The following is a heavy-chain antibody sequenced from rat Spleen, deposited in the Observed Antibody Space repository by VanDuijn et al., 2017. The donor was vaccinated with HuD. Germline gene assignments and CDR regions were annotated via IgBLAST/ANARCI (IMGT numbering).Heavy chain of an antibody. CDR3: ARDRMDYCYYFDY. CDR1: GFSLTGNN. CDR2: MRYDGDT. J-gene: IGHJ2*01. V-gene: IGHV2S30*01. D-gene: IGHD1-6*01. Sequence: QVQLKESGPGLVQPSQTLSLTCTVSGFSLTGNNVHWVRQPPGKGLEWMGRMRYDGDTYYNSALKSRLSISRDTSKNQVFLKMNSLQTEDTATYYCARDRMDYCYYFDYWGQGVMVTVSS.